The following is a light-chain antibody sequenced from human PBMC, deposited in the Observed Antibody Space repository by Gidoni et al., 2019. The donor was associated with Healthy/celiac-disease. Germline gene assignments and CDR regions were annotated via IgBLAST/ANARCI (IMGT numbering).Light chain of an antibody. CDR1: PSVSSSY. CDR3: QQYGSSPPRT. J-gene: IGKJ1*01. V-gene: IGKV3-20*01. Sequence: EIVLTQSPGTLSLSPGERATLSCRASPSVSSSYLAWYQQKPGKAPRLLIYGASSRATGIPDRCSGSGSGTDFTLTISRLEAEDFAVYYCQQYGSSPPRTFGQGTKVEIK. CDR2: GAS.